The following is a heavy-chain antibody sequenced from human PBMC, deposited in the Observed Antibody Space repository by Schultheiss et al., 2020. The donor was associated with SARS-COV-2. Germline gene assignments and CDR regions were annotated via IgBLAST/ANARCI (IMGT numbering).Heavy chain of an antibody. J-gene: IGHJ4*02. CDR1: GGSFSDYS. D-gene: IGHD5-12*01. CDR3: ARGGIVATRPLFDY. Sequence: SETLSLTCAVYGGSFSDYSWSWIRQPPGKALEWIGYIYYSGSTNYNPSVKSRVTMSVDKSKNQFSLKLSSVTAADTAVYYCARGGIVATRPLFDYWGQGTLVTVSS. V-gene: IGHV4-34*01. CDR2: IYYSGST.